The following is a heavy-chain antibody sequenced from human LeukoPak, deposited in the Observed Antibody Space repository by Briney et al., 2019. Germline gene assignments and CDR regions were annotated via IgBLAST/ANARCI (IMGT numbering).Heavy chain of an antibody. D-gene: IGHD5-18*01. CDR1: GFTFDDYA. J-gene: IGHJ3*01. Sequence: PGRSLRLSCAASGFTFDDYAMHWVRQAPGKGLEWVSGISWNSGSIGYADSVKGRFTISRDNAKNSLYLQMNSLRAEDTAVYYCARDTHVHLWETFDVWGQGTVVTVSS. CDR2: ISWNSGSI. V-gene: IGHV3-9*01. CDR3: ARDTHVHLWETFDV.